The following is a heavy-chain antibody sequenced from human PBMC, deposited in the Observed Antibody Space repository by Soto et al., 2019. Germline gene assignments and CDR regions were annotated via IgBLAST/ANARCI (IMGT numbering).Heavy chain of an antibody. J-gene: IGHJ4*02. CDR2: IYYSGST. Sequence: QLQLQESGPGLVKPSETLSLTCTVSGGSISSSSYYWGWIRQPPGKGLEWIGRIYYSGSTYYNPSLKSRVTISVDTSKNQCSLKLSSVTAADTAVYYCARLAVAGPYYFDYWGQGTLVTVSS. CDR3: ARLAVAGPYYFDY. CDR1: GGSISSSSYY. V-gene: IGHV4-39*01. D-gene: IGHD6-19*01.